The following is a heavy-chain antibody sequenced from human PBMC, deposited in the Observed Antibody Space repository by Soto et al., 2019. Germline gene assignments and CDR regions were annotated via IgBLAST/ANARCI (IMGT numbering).Heavy chain of an antibody. V-gene: IGHV1-69*14. CDR1: GGTFSTYA. J-gene: IGHJ4*02. D-gene: IGHD5-18*01. CDR2: IIPMFGTA. Sequence: QVQLVQSGAEVKKPESSVKVSCKAPGGTFSTYAISWVRQAPGQGLEWMGGIIPMFGTANYAQRFQDRVTITADKSTNTVDMELSSLRSEDTAVYFCASGIQLWLRRINNGYSGWGQGTLVTVSS. CDR3: ASGIQLWLRRINNGYSG.